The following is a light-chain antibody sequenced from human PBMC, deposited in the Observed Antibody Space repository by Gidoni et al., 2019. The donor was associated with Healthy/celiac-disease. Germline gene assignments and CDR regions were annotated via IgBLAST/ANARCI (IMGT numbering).Light chain of an antibody. CDR3: CSYAGSYTLGV. Sequence: SALTQTRSVSRSPGHSVTISCTGTSSAVGGYNYVSWYQQHPGKAPKLMIYDVSRRPSGVPDRFSCAKSGNTASLTISGLQDEDEADYYCCSYAGSYTLGVFGTGTKVTVL. V-gene: IGLV2-11*01. J-gene: IGLJ1*01. CDR2: DVS. CDR1: SSAVGGYNY.